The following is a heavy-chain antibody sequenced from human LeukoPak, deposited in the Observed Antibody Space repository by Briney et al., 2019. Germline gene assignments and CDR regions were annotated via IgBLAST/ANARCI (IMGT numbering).Heavy chain of an antibody. Sequence: ASVKVSCKASGYIFTAYNIHWVRQAPGQGLEWMGWISAYNGNTNYAQKLQGRVTMTTDTSTSTAYMELRSLRSDDTAVYYCARARVSYSNHFDYWGQGTLVTVSS. V-gene: IGHV1-18*04. D-gene: IGHD4-11*01. J-gene: IGHJ4*02. CDR2: ISAYNGNT. CDR1: GYIFTAYN. CDR3: ARARVSYSNHFDY.